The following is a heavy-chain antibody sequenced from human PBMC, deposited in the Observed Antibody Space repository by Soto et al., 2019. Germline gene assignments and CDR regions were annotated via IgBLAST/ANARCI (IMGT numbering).Heavy chain of an antibody. CDR2: ISYDGSNK. CDR1: GFTFSSYG. CDR3: AKDEGALRYCDWFLHAFDI. Sequence: QVQLVESGGGVVQPGRSLRLSCAASGFTFSSYGMHWVRQAPGKGLEWVAVISYDGSNKYYADSVKGRFTISRDDSKNTLYLQRTGLRAEDTAVYYCAKDEGALRYCDWFLHAFDIWGQGTMVSVSS. V-gene: IGHV3-30*18. D-gene: IGHD3-9*01. J-gene: IGHJ3*02.